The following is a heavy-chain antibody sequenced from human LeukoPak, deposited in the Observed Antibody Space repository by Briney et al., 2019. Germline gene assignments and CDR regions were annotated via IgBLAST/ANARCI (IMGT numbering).Heavy chain of an antibody. Sequence: GRSLRLSRAASGFTFSSYGMHWVRQAPGKGLEWVAVISYDGSNNYYADSVKGRFTISRDNSKNTLYLQMNSLRAEDTAVYYCAKGRDYYDSSGLFDYWGQGTLVTVSS. J-gene: IGHJ4*02. D-gene: IGHD3-22*01. V-gene: IGHV3-30*18. CDR3: AKGRDYYDSSGLFDY. CDR1: GFTFSSYG. CDR2: ISYDGSNN.